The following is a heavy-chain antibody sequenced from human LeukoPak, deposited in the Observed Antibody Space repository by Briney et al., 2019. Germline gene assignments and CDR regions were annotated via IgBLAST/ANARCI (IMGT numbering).Heavy chain of an antibody. CDR3: ARPLAARRHDAFDI. CDR1: GGSISSNNYF. CDR2: IVYSGAT. J-gene: IGHJ3*02. V-gene: IGHV4-39*01. D-gene: IGHD6-6*01. Sequence: NSSETLSLTCAVSGGSISSNNYFWAWIRQPPGKGLEWIGSIVYSGATYYNPSLKSRVTMSVDTAKNQFSLNLSSVTATDTAVYYCARPLAARRHDAFDIWGQGTLGTVSS.